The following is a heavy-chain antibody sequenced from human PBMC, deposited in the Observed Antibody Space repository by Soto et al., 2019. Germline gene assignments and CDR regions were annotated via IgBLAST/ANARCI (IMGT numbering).Heavy chain of an antibody. V-gene: IGHV3-30*18. Sequence: QVQLVESGGGVVQPGRSLRLSCAASGFTFSSYGMHWVRQAPGKGLEWVAVISYDGSNKYYADSVKGRFTISRDNSKNTLYLQMNSLRAEDTDVYYCAKGAVEMATITAYWGQGTLVTVSS. D-gene: IGHD5-12*01. CDR3: AKGAVEMATITAY. J-gene: IGHJ4*02. CDR2: ISYDGSNK. CDR1: GFTFSSYG.